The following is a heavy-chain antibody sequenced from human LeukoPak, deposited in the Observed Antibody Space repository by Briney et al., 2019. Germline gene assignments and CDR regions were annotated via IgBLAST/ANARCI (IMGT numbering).Heavy chain of an antibody. CDR1: GGTFSSYA. CDR3: ARDRAALVGATTGPFDY. Sequence: SVKDSCKASGGTFSSYAISWVRQAPGQGLEWMGRIIPILGIANYAQKFQGRVTITADKSTSTAYMELSSLRSEDTAVYYCARDRAALVGATTGPFDYWGQGTLVTVSS. CDR2: IIPILGIA. D-gene: IGHD1-26*01. V-gene: IGHV1-69*04. J-gene: IGHJ4*02.